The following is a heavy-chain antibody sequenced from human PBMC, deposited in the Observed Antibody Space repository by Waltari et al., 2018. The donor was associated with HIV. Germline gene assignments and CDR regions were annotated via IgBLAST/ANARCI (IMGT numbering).Heavy chain of an antibody. CDR2: VYYTGST. CDR3: ARHMISERGSYDILTGFDY. J-gene: IGHJ4*02. D-gene: IGHD3-9*01. Sequence: QLQLQESGPGLVTPLETLSLTCSVSGGSICTRSFSWDWIRQAPGKGLEWIGSVYYTGSTFYNPSLESRLSVSVDTSKKEVSLRLSSVTAADTAVYYCARHMISERGSYDILTGFDYWGQGTLVTVSS. V-gene: IGHV4-39*01. CDR1: GGSICTRSFS.